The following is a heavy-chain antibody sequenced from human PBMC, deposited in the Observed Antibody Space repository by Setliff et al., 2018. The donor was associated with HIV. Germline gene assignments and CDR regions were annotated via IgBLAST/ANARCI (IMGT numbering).Heavy chain of an antibody. CDR1: GGTFRNYA. V-gene: IGHV1-69*13. CDR3: ARDDHYYDLGSILSDWYFDL. Sequence: SVKVSCKASGGTFRNYAISWVRQAPGQGLEWMGGIIRTFGSTKYAQKFLDRVTITADESTNTVEMELSSLTSEDTAVYYCARDDHYYDLGSILSDWYFDLWGRGTLVTVSS. J-gene: IGHJ2*01. CDR2: IIRTFGST. D-gene: IGHD3-10*01.